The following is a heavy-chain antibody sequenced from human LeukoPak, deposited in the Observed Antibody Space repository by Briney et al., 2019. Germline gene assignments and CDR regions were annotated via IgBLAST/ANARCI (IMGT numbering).Heavy chain of an antibody. CDR1: GGSISSGDYY. V-gene: IGHV4-30-4*01. D-gene: IGHD3-16*01. CDR2: IYYSGST. J-gene: IGHJ4*02. CDR3: ARGKNRTFFDY. Sequence: SETLSLTCTVSGGSISSGDYYWSWIRQPPGKGLEWIGYIYYSGSTYYNPSLKSRVTISVDTSKNQFSLKLSSVTAADTAVYYCARGKNRTFFDYWGQGTLVTVSS.